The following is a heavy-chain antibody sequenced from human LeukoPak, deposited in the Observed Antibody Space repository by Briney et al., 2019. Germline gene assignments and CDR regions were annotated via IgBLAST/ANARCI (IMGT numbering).Heavy chain of an antibody. CDR3: ARSYYYLNWFDP. CDR1: GGSISSYY. D-gene: IGHD3-10*01. Sequence: SETLSLTCTVSGGSISSYYWSWIRQPPGKGLEWIGYIYTSGSTNYNSSLKSRVTISVDTSKNQFSLKLSSVTAADTAVYYCARSYYYLNWFDPWGQGTLVTVSS. CDR2: IYTSGST. V-gene: IGHV4-4*09. J-gene: IGHJ5*02.